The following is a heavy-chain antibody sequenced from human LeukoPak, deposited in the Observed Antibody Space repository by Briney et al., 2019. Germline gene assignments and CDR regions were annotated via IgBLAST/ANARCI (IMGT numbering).Heavy chain of an antibody. Sequence: PSETLSLTCTVSGGSISSYYWSWVRQPPGKGLEWIGYIYYSGSTNYNPSLKSRVTISIDTSKNQFSLKLSSVTAADTAVYYCARGYHDFSGYWLSYFDYWGQGTLVTVSS. J-gene: IGHJ4*02. CDR1: GGSISSYY. CDR2: IYYSGST. CDR3: ARGYHDFSGYWLSYFDY. D-gene: IGHD3-22*01. V-gene: IGHV4-59*01.